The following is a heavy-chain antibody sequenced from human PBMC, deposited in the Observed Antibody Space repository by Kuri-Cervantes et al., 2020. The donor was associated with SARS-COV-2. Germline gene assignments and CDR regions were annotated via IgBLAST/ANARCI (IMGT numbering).Heavy chain of an antibody. D-gene: IGHD1-26*01. CDR2: ISSSGSTI. CDR3: ASRHPPGELGELRVSGMWSDAFDI. CDR1: RFTFSNAW. V-gene: IGHV3-48*01. J-gene: IGHJ3*02. Sequence: WGSLRLSCAASRFTFSNAWMSWVRQAPGKGLEWVSYISSSGSTIYYADSVKGRFTTSRDNSKNTLYLQMNSLRAEDTAVYYCASRHPPGELGELRVSGMWSDAFDIWGQGTMVTDSS.